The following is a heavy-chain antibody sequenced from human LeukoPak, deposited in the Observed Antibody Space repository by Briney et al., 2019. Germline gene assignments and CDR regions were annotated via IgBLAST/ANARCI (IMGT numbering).Heavy chain of an antibody. V-gene: IGHV1-46*01. CDR1: GYSFTTYY. D-gene: IGHD6-13*01. CDR3: AREGYSRFDY. Sequence: ASVKVSCKASGYSFTTYYMHWVRQAPGQGLEWMGIINPTGGSTNYAQKFEGRVTMTRDTSTSTVYMELSSLRSEDTAVYYCAREGYSRFDYWGQGTLVTVSS. CDR2: INPTGGST. J-gene: IGHJ4*02.